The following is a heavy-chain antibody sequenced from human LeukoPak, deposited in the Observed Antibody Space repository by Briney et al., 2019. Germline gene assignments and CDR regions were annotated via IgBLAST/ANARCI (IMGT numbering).Heavy chain of an antibody. CDR3: ARDSGGATGYFDY. CDR1: GYTFTGYY. Sequence: ASVKVSCKASGYTFTGYYMHWVRQAPGQGLEWMGWINPNSGGTNYAQKFQGRVTMTRDTSISTAYMELSRLRSDDTAVYYCARDSGGATGYFDYWGQGTLVTVSS. V-gene: IGHV1-2*02. CDR2: INPNSGGT. D-gene: IGHD1-26*01. J-gene: IGHJ4*02.